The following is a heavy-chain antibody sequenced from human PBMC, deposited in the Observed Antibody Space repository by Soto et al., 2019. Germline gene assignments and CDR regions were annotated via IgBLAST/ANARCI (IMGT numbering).Heavy chain of an antibody. CDR2: ISSNSETT. V-gene: IGHV3-48*01. J-gene: IGHJ4*02. D-gene: IGHD4-4*01. Sequence: VQLVEXGGGLVQPGGSLRLSCDVSGLTFSYYSMNWIRLAPGKGLEYLSYISSNSETTYYADSVKGRXTXXXXXXXXXXXXXXXXXXXXXXXLYXCAITLYSNYNRDYWGQGALVTVXS. CDR1: GLTFSYYS. CDR3: AITLYSNYNRDY.